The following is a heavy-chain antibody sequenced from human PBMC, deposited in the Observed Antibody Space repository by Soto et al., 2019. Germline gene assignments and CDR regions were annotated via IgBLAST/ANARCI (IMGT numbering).Heavy chain of an antibody. V-gene: IGHV1-46*01. CDR3: ASGYCSSTSCDTPFGY. Sequence: VASVKVSCKASGYTFTSYYMHWVRQAPGQGLEWMGIINPSGGSTSYAQKFQGRVTMTRDTSTSTVYMELSSLRSEDTAVYYCASGYCSSTSCDTPFGYWGQGTLVTVSS. CDR2: INPSGGST. D-gene: IGHD2-2*02. J-gene: IGHJ4*02. CDR1: GYTFTSYY.